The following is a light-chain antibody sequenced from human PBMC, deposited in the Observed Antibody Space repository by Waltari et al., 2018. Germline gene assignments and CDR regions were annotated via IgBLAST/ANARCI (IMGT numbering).Light chain of an antibody. Sequence: QSALTQPASVSGSPGQSITISCTGTSSDVGCYNYISWYQRHPGKAPKLMIYEVSNRPSGVSNRFSGSKSGNTASLTISGLQAEDEADYYCSSYTSASTLVFATGTKVTVL. CDR3: SSYTSASTLV. CDR2: EVS. V-gene: IGLV2-14*01. J-gene: IGLJ1*01. CDR1: SSDVGCYNY.